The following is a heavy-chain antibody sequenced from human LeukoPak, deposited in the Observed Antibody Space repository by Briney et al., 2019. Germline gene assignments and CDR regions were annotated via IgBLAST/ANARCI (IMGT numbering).Heavy chain of an antibody. D-gene: IGHD3-3*01. J-gene: IGHJ5*02. CDR2: INHSGST. CDR1: GGSFSAYY. V-gene: IGHV4-34*01. Sequence: SETLSLTCAGYGGSFSAYYWSWIRQPPGKGLEWIGEINHSGSTNYNPSLKSRVTISVDTSKNQFSLKLSSVTAADTAMYYCASYYDSKSEPYSWFDPWGQGTLLTVSS. CDR3: ASYYDSKSEPYSWFDP.